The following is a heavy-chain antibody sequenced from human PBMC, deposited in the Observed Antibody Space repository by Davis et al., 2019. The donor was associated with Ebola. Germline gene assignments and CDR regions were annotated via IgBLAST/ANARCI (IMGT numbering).Heavy chain of an antibody. CDR1: GVSIRRHY. Sequence: PSETLSLTCTLSGVSIRRHYWSWIRQPPGKRLEWIGSIYYTGTAYYNSSLASRATISVDTSQHQFSLKLTSVTAADTAMYYCSERGSSVWGQGTLVTVSS. V-gene: IGHV4-59*03. J-gene: IGHJ4*02. D-gene: IGHD3-10*01. CDR2: IYYTGTA. CDR3: SERGSSV.